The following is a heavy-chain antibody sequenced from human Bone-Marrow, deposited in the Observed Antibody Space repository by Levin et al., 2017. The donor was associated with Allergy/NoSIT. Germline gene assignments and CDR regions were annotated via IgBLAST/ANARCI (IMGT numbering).Heavy chain of an antibody. V-gene: IGHV4-4*07. J-gene: IGHJ4*02. Sequence: SETLSLTCTVSGGSISNYYWSWIRQPAGKGLEWIGRIYSSGDTYYNPSLNSRVTMSVDTSKSQFSLKLSSVTAADTAVYYCARDHYYYDTTGYYLSDSWGQGTLVTISS. CDR1: GGSISNYY. CDR2: IYSSGDT. CDR3: ARDHYYYDTTGYYLSDS. D-gene: IGHD3-22*01.